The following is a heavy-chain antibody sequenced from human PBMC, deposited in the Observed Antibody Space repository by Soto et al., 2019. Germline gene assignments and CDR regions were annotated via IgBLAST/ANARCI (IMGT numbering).Heavy chain of an antibody. J-gene: IGHJ6*02. V-gene: IGHV4-39*01. Sequence: NPSETLSLTCTVSGASISSSNYYWGWIRQPPGRGLEWIGTMYYSGRTYYNPSLKSRVTTSVDTSKNQFSLKLSAVTATDTAVYYCARHGNTVTTGYYYGMDVWGQGTTVTVS. CDR2: MYYSGRT. CDR1: GASISSSNYY. D-gene: IGHD4-17*01. CDR3: ARHGNTVTTGYYYGMDV.